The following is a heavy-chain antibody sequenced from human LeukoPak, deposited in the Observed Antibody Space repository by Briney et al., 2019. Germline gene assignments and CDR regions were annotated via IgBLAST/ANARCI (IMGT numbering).Heavy chain of an antibody. D-gene: IGHD6-13*01. CDR1: GGSFSGYY. Sequence: PSETLSLTCAVYGGSFSGYYWSWIRQPPGKGLEWIGEINHSGSTNYNPSLKSRVTISVDTSKNQFSLKLSSVTAADTAVYYCARRISTPYSSSWVQRVWFDPWGQGTLVTVSS. V-gene: IGHV4-34*01. CDR2: INHSGST. J-gene: IGHJ5*02. CDR3: ARRISTPYSSSWVQRVWFDP.